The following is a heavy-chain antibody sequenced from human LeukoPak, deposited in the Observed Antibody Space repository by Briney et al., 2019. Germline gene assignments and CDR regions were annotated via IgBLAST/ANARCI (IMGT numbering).Heavy chain of an antibody. V-gene: IGHV1-2*02. D-gene: IGHD3-22*01. CDR2: INPNSGGT. J-gene: IGHJ4*02. CDR1: GYTFTGYY. CDR3: ARSPPYDSSGYYYVHPFFDY. Sequence: ASVKVSCKASGYTFTGYYMHWVRQAPGQGLEWMGWINPNSGGTNYAQKLQGRVTMTTDTSTSTAYMELRSLRSDDAAVYYCARSPPYDSSGYYYVHPFFDYWGQGTLVTVSS.